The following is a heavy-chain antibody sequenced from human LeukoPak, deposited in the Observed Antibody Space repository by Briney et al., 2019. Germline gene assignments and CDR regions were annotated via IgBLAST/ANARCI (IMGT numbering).Heavy chain of an antibody. V-gene: IGHV3-23*01. CDR1: GFTFSSFD. J-gene: IGHJ4*02. CDR3: GKTTTGYSSGQKPAWPVDY. D-gene: IGHD6-19*01. CDR2: ISASGASI. Sequence: GGSLRLSCAASGFTFSSFDMSWVRQAPGKGLEWVSAISASGASIYYADSVKGRFTISRDNSKNTVYLQINSLRAEDTAVYYCGKTTTGYSSGQKPAWPVDYWGQGTLVTVSS.